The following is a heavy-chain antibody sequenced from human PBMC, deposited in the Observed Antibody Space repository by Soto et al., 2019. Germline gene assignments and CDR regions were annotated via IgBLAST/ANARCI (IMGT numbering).Heavy chain of an antibody. J-gene: IGHJ4*02. Sequence: GGSLRLSCAASGFNFRNYGMHWVRQAPGKGLEWVAIIWYDGSDKYYADSVKGRLTISRDNSKNTLYLQIDSLRAEDTAMYYCARLYTWIMDYWGQGIMVTVSS. CDR2: IWYDGSDK. D-gene: IGHD5-12*01. CDR3: ARLYTWIMDY. V-gene: IGHV3-33*01. CDR1: GFNFRNYG.